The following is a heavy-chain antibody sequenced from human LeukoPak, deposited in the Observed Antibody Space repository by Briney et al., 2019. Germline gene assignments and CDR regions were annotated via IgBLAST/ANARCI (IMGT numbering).Heavy chain of an antibody. J-gene: IGHJ4*02. CDR2: IYSGGST. D-gene: IGHD3-3*01. CDR3: AKCGTIFGVVIYLDY. CDR1: GFTVSSNY. Sequence: GGSLRLSCAASGFTVSSNYMSWVRQAPGKGLEWVSVIYSGGSTYYADSVKGRFTISRDNSKNTLYLQMNSLRAEDTAVYYCAKCGTIFGVVIYLDYWGQGTLVTVSS. V-gene: IGHV3-53*01.